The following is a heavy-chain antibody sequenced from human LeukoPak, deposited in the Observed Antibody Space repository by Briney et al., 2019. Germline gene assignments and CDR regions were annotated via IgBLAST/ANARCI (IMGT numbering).Heavy chain of an antibody. J-gene: IGHJ3*02. CDR2: IYHSGST. CDR1: GYSISSGYY. V-gene: IGHV4-38-2*01. Sequence: SETLSLTCAVSGYSISSGYYWGWIRQPPGKGLEWIGSIYHSGSTYYNPSLKSRVTISVDTSENQFSLKLSSVTAADTAVYYCARLRIDAFDIWGQGTMVTVSS. CDR3: ARLRIDAFDI.